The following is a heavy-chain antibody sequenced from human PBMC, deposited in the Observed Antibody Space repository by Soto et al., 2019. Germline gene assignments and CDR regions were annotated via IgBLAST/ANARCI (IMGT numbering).Heavy chain of an antibody. CDR1: GFTFSTYA. Sequence: EVQLLESGGGLVQPGGSLRLSCAASGFTFSTYAMSWVRQAPGKGLEWVSAISGSGGSTYYADSVKGRFTISRDNSKNTLYLQMDSLRAEDTTVYYCAKVDSLYYDSGGYYSPQGWFDPWGQGTLVTVSS. CDR3: AKVDSLYYDSGGYYSPQGWFDP. D-gene: IGHD3-22*01. V-gene: IGHV3-23*01. CDR2: ISGSGGST. J-gene: IGHJ5*02.